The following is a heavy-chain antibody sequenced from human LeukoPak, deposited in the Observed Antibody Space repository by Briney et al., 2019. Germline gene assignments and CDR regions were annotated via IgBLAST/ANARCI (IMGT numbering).Heavy chain of an antibody. CDR2: ISDTGSA. J-gene: IGHJ4*02. Sequence: PSETLSLTCTVSGGSVSSGKNYWTWIRQPPGKGLEWVGYISDTGSANYNPSLKSRVTISVDASKNQFSLSLSSVTAADTAVYYCARDPVRRDGYNFDYWGQGTLVTVSS. D-gene: IGHD5-24*01. CDR3: ARDPVRRDGYNFDY. V-gene: IGHV4-61*01. CDR1: GGSVSSGKNY.